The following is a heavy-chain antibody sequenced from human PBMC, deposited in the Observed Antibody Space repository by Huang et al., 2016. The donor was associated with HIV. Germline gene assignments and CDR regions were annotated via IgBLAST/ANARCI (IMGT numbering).Heavy chain of an antibody. CDR2: IKHTGTT. Sequence: MQLQQWGAGLLKTSETLFLTCAVYGGSLSISYWSWIRQSPGKGLEWLGEIKHTGTTKYNPSLGSRVTVSSDISKNQFSLNLRSVTAADTGVYYCARDRLRTTMIVVARRGAFDFWGQGTLVTVSS. CDR1: GGSLSISY. V-gene: IGHV4-34*02. D-gene: IGHD3-22*01. CDR3: ARDRLRTTMIVVARRGAFDF. J-gene: IGHJ3*01.